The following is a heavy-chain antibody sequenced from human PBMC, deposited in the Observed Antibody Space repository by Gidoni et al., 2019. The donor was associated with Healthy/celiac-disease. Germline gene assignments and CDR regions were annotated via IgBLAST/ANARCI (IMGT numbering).Heavy chain of an antibody. J-gene: IGHJ4*02. CDR1: GFTFSAYG. CDR2: IWYDGSSK. D-gene: IGHD2-2*01. V-gene: IGHV3-33*01. Sequence: DQPGRPLRLSCAASGFTFSAYGMHWVRQAPGKGLEWVAVIWYDGSSKYYADSVKGRFTLSRDKSKNTLYLQMNSLRAEATAVYYCARDRGWAGGYCSSTSCLGIDYWGQGTLVTVSS. CDR3: ARDRGWAGGYCSSTSCLGIDY.